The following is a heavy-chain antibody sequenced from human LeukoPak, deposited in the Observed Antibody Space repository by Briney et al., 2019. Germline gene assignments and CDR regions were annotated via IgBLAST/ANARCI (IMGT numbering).Heavy chain of an antibody. Sequence: ASVKVSCKASGYTFTGYYMHWVRQAPGQGLEWMGWISPNSGGTNYAQKFQGRVTMTRDKSTNTAYMELSRLRSDDTALYYCARDRRGVGFCSGGSCPDAFDIWGQGTMVTVSS. D-gene: IGHD2-15*01. V-gene: IGHV1-2*02. J-gene: IGHJ3*02. CDR3: ARDRRGVGFCSGGSCPDAFDI. CDR2: ISPNSGGT. CDR1: GYTFTGYY.